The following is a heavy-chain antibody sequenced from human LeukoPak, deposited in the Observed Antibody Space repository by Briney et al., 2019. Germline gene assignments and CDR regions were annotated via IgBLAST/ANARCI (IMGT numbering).Heavy chain of an antibody. CDR3: SRAGKSITMVRGVGPYFDY. CDR1: GGSFSGYY. J-gene: IGHJ4*02. Sequence: SETLSLTCAVYGGSFSGYYWNWIRQPPGKGLKWIGEINHSGITNYNPSLKSRVTISLATSKNQFSLKLRSVTGADTAVYYWSRAGKSITMVRGVGPYFDYWGQGTLVTVSS. CDR2: INHSGIT. V-gene: IGHV4-34*01. D-gene: IGHD3-10*01.